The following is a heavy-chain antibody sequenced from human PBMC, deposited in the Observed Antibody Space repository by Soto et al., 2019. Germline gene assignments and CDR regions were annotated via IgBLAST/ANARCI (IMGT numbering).Heavy chain of an antibody. CDR1: GGTFSSYA. V-gene: IGHV1-69*01. Sequence: QVQLVQSGAEVKKPGSSVKVSCKASGGTFSSYAISWVRQAPGQGLEWMGGIIPIFGTANYAQKFQGRVTITADESTSTAYMELSSLRSEDTAVYYCAGGLVVPAAMGGEENYYGMDVWGQGTTVTVSS. CDR3: AGGLVVPAAMGGEENYYGMDV. J-gene: IGHJ6*02. D-gene: IGHD2-2*01. CDR2: IIPIFGTA.